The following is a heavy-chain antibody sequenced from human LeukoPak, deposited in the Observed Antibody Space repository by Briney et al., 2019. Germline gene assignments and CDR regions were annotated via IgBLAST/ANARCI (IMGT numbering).Heavy chain of an antibody. Sequence: GGSLRLSCTASGFRFSSHYMNWVRQPPGKGLEWVASIKRDGSETRYADSVKGRLTLSRDNAKNSLDLQMNSLRAEDSAVYYCARGDTDDSYYRPFDHWGQGTQVTVSS. V-gene: IGHV3-7*04. D-gene: IGHD1-26*01. CDR1: GFRFSSHY. CDR2: IKRDGSET. J-gene: IGHJ4*02. CDR3: ARGDTDDSYYRPFDH.